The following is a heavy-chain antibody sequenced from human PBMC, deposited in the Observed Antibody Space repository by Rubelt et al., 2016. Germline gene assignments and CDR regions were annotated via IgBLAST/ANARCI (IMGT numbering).Heavy chain of an antibody. CDR2: ISYDGSNK. V-gene: IGHV3-30*04. Sequence: VQLVESGGGLVQPGGSLRLSCAASGFTFSSYAMHWVRQAPGKGLEWVAVISYDGSNKYYADSVKGRFTISRDNAKNALYLQMNSLRAEDTAVYYCAKDVVVVPAAILSSRGPFDYWGQGTLVTVSS. D-gene: IGHD2-2*01. CDR3: AKDVVVVPAAILSSRGPFDY. J-gene: IGHJ4*02. CDR1: GFTFSSYA.